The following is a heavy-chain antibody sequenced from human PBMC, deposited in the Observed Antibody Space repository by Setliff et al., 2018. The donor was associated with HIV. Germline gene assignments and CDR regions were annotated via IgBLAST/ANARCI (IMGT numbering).Heavy chain of an antibody. CDR3: ATWAFLVNMDV. V-gene: IGHV3-64*02. CDR2: ITANGGST. Sequence: GGSLRLSCAASGFTFTSYVMNWVRQAPGKGLEYVSAITANGGSTHYADSVKGRFTISRDNSKNTLYLQMGSLRAKDMAVYYCATWAFLVNMDVWGQGTTVTVSS. J-gene: IGHJ6*02. D-gene: IGHD1-26*01. CDR1: GFTFTSYV.